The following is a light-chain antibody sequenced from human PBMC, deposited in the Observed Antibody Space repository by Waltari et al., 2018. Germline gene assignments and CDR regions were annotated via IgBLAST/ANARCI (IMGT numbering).Light chain of an antibody. J-gene: IGKJ2*01. CDR3: QQYNNWPPYT. V-gene: IGKV3-15*01. Sequence: EIVITQSPATLSVSRGERATLPCRASQSVSSNLAWYQQKPGQAPRLLIYGASTRATGIPARFSGSGSGTEFTLTISSLQSEDFAVYYCQQYNNWPPYTFGQGTKLEIK. CDR1: QSVSSN. CDR2: GAS.